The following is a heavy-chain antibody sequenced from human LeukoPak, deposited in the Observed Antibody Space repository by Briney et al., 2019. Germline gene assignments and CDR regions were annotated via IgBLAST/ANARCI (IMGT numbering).Heavy chain of an antibody. V-gene: IGHV4-59*01. J-gene: IGHJ2*01. D-gene: IGHD3-16*01. CDR1: GGSISSYH. CDR2: IYYSGST. Sequence: SETLSLTCTVSGGSISSYHWSWIRQPPGKGLEWIGYIYYSGSTNYNPSLKSRVTISVDTSKKQFYLKLNSVPAADTAIYYCTRVPGGYWYFDLWGRGTLVTVSS. CDR3: TRVPGGYWYFDL.